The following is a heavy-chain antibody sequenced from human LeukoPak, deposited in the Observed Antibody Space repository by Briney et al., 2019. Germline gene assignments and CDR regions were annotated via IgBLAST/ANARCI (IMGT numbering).Heavy chain of an antibody. D-gene: IGHD6-19*01. Sequence: SETLSLTCTVSGGSISSYYWSWIRQPPGKGLEWIGSIYYSGSTYYNPSLKSRVTISVDTSKNQFSLKLSSVTAADTAVYYCAEWLGGYYFGHWGQGTLVTVSS. CDR3: AEWLGGYYFGH. CDR2: IYYSGST. V-gene: IGHV4-59*05. J-gene: IGHJ4*02. CDR1: GGSISSYY.